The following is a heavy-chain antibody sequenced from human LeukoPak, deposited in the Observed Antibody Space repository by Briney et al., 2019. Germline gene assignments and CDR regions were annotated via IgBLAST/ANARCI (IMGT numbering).Heavy chain of an antibody. V-gene: IGHV3-74*01. Sequence: GGSLRLSCAASGFTFSSYWMHWVRQGPGKGLVWVSRITNDGSSTSYADSVKGRFTISRDNANNTVYLQMNRLRAEDTAVYYCARVFNAFSFDLWGRGTLVTV. CDR2: ITNDGSST. D-gene: IGHD2-21*01. CDR3: ARVFNAFSFDL. CDR1: GFTFSSYW. J-gene: IGHJ2*01.